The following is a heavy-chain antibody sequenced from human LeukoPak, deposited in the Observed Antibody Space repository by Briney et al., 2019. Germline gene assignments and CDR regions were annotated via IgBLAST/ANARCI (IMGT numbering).Heavy chain of an antibody. V-gene: IGHV3-43*02. CDR2: ISGDGGST. Sequence: GGFLRLSCAASGFTFDDYAMHWVRQTPGKGLEWVSLISGDGGSTYYAESVKGRFTISRDNSKNSLYLQMNSLRSEDTALYYCAKGISVTVADPFDYWGQGALVTVSS. J-gene: IGHJ4*02. D-gene: IGHD6-19*01. CDR1: GFTFDDYA. CDR3: AKGISVTVADPFDY.